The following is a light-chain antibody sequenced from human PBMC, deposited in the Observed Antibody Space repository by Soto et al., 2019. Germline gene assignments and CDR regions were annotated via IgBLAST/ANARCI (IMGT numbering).Light chain of an antibody. V-gene: IGKV3-15*01. Sequence: EIVMTQSPATLSVSPGERATLSCRASQSVSSNLAWYQQKPGQAPRLLIYGASTRATGIPARFSGSGSGTDFTLPISSLQSEDFAVYYCQQYNNWPLTFGGGTKVDIK. CDR1: QSVSSN. J-gene: IGKJ4*01. CDR2: GAS. CDR3: QQYNNWPLT.